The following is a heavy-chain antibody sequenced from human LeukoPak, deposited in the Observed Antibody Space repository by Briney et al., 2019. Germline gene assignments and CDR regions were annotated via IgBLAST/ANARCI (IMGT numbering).Heavy chain of an antibody. D-gene: IGHD2-15*01. J-gene: IGHJ4*02. Sequence: PSETLSLTCAVYGGSFSGYYWSWIRQPPGKGLEWIGEINHSGSTNYNPSLKSRVTISVDTSKNQFSLKLSSVTAADTAVYYCARGRGGGGYFDYWGQGTLVTVSS. CDR3: ARGRGGGGYFDY. CDR1: GGSFSGYY. CDR2: INHSGST. V-gene: IGHV4-34*01.